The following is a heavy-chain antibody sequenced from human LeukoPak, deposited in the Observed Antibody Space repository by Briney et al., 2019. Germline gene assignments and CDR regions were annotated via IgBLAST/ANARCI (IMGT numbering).Heavy chain of an antibody. V-gene: IGHV1-46*01. Sequence: ASVKVSCKAFGYSFTSYYMHWVRQAPGQGLERMGIINPSVGTTSYAQRFQDRVPMTRDTSTSTVYMELSSLRSEDTAVYFCARVRGYSLFDYWGQGILVTVSS. CDR1: GYSFTSYY. CDR3: ARVRGYSLFDY. D-gene: IGHD5-18*01. J-gene: IGHJ4*02. CDR2: INPSVGTT.